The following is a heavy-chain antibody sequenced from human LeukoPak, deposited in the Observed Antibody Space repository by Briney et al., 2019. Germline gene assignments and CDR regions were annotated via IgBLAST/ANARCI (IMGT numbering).Heavy chain of an antibody. CDR3: ARGPAGAFDI. CDR1: GGSFSGYY. Sequence: SETLSLTCAVYGGSFSGYYWSWIRQPPGKGLEWIGEINHSGSTNYNPSLKSRVTISVDTSKNQFSLKQSSVTAADTAVYYCARGPAGAFDIWGQGTMVTVSS. V-gene: IGHV4-34*01. J-gene: IGHJ3*02. CDR2: INHSGST.